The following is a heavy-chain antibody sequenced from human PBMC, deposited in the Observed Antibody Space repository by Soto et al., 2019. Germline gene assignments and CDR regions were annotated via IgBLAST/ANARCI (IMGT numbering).Heavy chain of an antibody. CDR2: IFHDGTA. V-gene: IGHV4-4*01. Sequence: PETLSLTCAVSGVSISSGNWWTWVRQTPQRGLEYIGEIFHDGTANYYPSFERRVAISVDTSKNQFSLKLTSVTAADTAIYFCARLVYDTRLNYMYFDFWGQGALVTVSS. CDR3: ARLVYDTRLNYMYFDF. J-gene: IGHJ4*02. D-gene: IGHD3-10*01. CDR1: GVSISSGNW.